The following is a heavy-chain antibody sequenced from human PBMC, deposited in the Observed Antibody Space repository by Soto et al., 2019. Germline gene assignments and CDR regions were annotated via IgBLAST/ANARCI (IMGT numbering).Heavy chain of an antibody. V-gene: IGHV3-23*01. CDR2: ISGSGGST. CDR3: AKGQVVPAAIGDYFDY. Sequence: EVQLLESGGGLVQPGGSLRLSCAASGFTFSSYAMRWVRQAPGKGLEWVSAISGSGGSTYYADSVTGRFTISRVNSKNKLYLPMNSVRAEDTAVYYCAKGQVVPAAIGDYFDYWGQGTLVTVSS. J-gene: IGHJ4*02. D-gene: IGHD2-2*01. CDR1: GFTFSSYA.